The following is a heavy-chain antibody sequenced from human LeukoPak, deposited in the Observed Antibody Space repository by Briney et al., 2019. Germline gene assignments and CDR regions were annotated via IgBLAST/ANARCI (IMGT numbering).Heavy chain of an antibody. CDR2: IYHSGST. D-gene: IGHD6-19*01. CDR3: ARVAADYYYGMDV. Sequence: SETLSLTCAVSGGSISSGGYSWSWIRQPPGKGLEWIGYIYHSGSTYYNPSLKSRVTISVDKSKNQFSLKLSSMTAADTAVYYCARVAADYYYGMDVWGQGTTVTVSS. V-gene: IGHV4-30-2*01. CDR1: GGSISSGGYS. J-gene: IGHJ6*02.